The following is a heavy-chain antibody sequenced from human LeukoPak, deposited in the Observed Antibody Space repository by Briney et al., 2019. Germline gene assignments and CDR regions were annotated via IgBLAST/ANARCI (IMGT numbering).Heavy chain of an antibody. CDR3: ARVSDILTGYSLDY. CDR1: GDSISSYY. Sequence: KPSETLSLTCTVSGDSISSYYWSWIRQPPGKGLEWMGYIYYSGSTNYNPSLKSRVTISVDTSKNQFSLKLSSVTAADTAVYYCARVSDILTGYSLDYWGQGTLVTVSS. V-gene: IGHV4-59*01. J-gene: IGHJ4*02. CDR2: IYYSGST. D-gene: IGHD3-9*01.